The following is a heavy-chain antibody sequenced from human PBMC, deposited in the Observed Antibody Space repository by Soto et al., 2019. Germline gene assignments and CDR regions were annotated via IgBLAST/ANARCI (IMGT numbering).Heavy chain of an antibody. D-gene: IGHD3-16*01. V-gene: IGHV4-34*01. CDR1: GASSSNYY. Sequence: PSETLSLTCAFYGASSSNYYWSWIRQSPGKGLGWIGEINQSGITNYNPSLKSRVTISIDTSKSQFSLRLSSVTAADTAVYYCARHGAKYVWFDPWGQGTLVTVSS. J-gene: IGHJ5*02. CDR3: ARHGAKYVWFDP. CDR2: INQSGIT.